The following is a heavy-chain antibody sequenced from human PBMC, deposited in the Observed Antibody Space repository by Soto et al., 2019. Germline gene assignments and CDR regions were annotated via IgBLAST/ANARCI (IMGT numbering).Heavy chain of an antibody. D-gene: IGHD2-2*01. CDR2: IDPSDSYT. CDR1: GYSFTSYW. Sequence: GESLKISCKGSGYSFTSYWISWVRQMPGKGLEWMGRIDPSDSYTNYSPSFQGHGTISADKSVSTAYLQWSSLKASDTAMYYCARLCMSTSCQAFDIWSQGTMVTVSS. J-gene: IGHJ3*02. CDR3: ARLCMSTSCQAFDI. V-gene: IGHV5-10-1*01.